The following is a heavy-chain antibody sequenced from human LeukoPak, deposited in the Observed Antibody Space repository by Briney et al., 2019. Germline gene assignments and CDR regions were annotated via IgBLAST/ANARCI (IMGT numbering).Heavy chain of an antibody. CDR3: ARVGFSSGWYIDS. J-gene: IGHJ5*01. CDR1: GQSFTNYW. Sequence: GESLKISCEGSGQSFTNYWIGWVRQMSGKGLEWMGIIYPGDSDTRYSPSFQGQVTLSADKSITTAYLQWSSLKASDTAMYYCARVGFSSGWYIDSWGQGTLVTVSS. D-gene: IGHD6-19*01. CDR2: IYPGDSDT. V-gene: IGHV5-51*01.